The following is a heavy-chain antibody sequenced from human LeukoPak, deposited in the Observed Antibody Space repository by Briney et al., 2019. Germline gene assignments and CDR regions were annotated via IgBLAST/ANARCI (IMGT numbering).Heavy chain of an antibody. V-gene: IGHV3-7*01. CDR2: IKPDGTEQ. CDR3: AASPGY. J-gene: IGHJ4*02. Sequence: PGGSLRPSCAASGFTFNLYWMSWVRQAPGKGLEWVANIKPDGTEQYYVDSVKGRFTISRDNAKNSVYLQMNSLRAEDTAVYYCAASPGYWGQGTLVTVSS. CDR1: GFTFNLYW.